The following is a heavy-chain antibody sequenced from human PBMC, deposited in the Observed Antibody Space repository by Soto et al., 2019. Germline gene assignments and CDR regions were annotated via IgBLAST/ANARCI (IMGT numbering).Heavy chain of an antibody. V-gene: IGHV5-51*01. Sequence: GESLKISCKTSGYSFLNYWIGWVRQMPGKGLEWMGIIYPGDSDARYSPSFQGQVTISADKSISTAYLQWGSLKASDTAMYYCARLYCTTSTCDSWFDPWGQGTLVTVSS. CDR1: GYSFLNYW. D-gene: IGHD2-2*01. CDR2: IYPGDSDA. J-gene: IGHJ5*02. CDR3: ARLYCTTSTCDSWFDP.